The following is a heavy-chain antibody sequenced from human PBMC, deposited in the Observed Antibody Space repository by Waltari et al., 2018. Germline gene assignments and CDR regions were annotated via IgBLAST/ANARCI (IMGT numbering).Heavy chain of an antibody. D-gene: IGHD3-16*01. J-gene: IGHJ4*02. CDR1: GGCFSSYA. V-gene: IGHV1-69*04. Sequence: QVQLLQSGAEVKKPGSSVKVSCNASGGCFSSYAISWRRQAPEEGLGCMGGIIPILSIANYAQKFRGRVTITADESTSSAYLGLGSLGSEDAALYDCASVHRGSFGYWGQGTLVTVSS. CDR3: ASVHRGSFGY. CDR2: IIPILSIA.